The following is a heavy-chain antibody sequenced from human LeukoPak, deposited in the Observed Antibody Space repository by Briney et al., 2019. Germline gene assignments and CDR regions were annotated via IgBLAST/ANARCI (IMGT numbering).Heavy chain of an antibody. D-gene: IGHD4-11*01. CDR1: GFTFSSYG. CDR3: AKARGYSNYGYYFDY. Sequence: GGSLRLSCAASGFTFSSYGMLWVRQAPGKGLEWVAFIRYDGSNKYYADSVKGRFTISRDNSKNTLYLQMNSLRAEDTAVYYCAKARGYSNYGYYFDYWGQGTLVTVSS. J-gene: IGHJ4*02. CDR2: IRYDGSNK. V-gene: IGHV3-30*02.